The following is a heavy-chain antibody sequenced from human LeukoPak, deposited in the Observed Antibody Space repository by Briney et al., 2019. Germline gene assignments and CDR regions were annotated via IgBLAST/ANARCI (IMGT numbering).Heavy chain of an antibody. V-gene: IGHV1-69*05. Sequence: SVKVSCKASGDTFSNYGLSWVRQAPGQGLEWMGRIMPISGIANYAQKFQDRVTINTDESTSTVYMELNSLRSEDTAVYYCAKRGTYDSSGFNFDYWGQGTLVTVSS. CDR3: AKRGTYDSSGFNFDY. CDR1: GDTFSNYG. J-gene: IGHJ4*02. D-gene: IGHD3-22*01. CDR2: IMPISGIA.